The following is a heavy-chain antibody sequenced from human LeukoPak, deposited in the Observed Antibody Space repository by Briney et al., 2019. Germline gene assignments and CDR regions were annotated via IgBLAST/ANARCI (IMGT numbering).Heavy chain of an antibody. CDR3: ARAGSGAGSHFGD. CDR1: GGSISSSNW. J-gene: IGHJ4*02. V-gene: IGHV4-4*02. Sequence: SGTLSLTCAVSGGSISSSNWWSWVRQPPGKGLEWIGEIYHSGSTNYNPSLKSRVTISVDKSKNQFSLKLSSVTAADTAVYYCARAGSGAGSHFGDWGQGTLVTVSS. CDR2: IYHSGST. D-gene: IGHD3-3*01.